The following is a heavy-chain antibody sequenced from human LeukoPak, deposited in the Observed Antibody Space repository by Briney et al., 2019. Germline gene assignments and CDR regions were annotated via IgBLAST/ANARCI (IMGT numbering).Heavy chain of an antibody. D-gene: IGHD6-19*01. CDR3: ARVRSSGRDFDY. J-gene: IGHJ4*02. CDR2: IYYSGST. V-gene: IGHV4-59*01. Sequence: SETLSLTCTVSGGSISSYYWSWIRQPPGKGLEWIGYIYYSGSTNYNPSLKSRVTISVDTSKNQLSLKLSSVTAADTAVYYCARVRSSGRDFDYWGQGTLVTVSS. CDR1: GGSISSYY.